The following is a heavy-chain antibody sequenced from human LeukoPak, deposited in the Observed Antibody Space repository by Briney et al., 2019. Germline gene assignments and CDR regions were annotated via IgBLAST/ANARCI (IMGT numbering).Heavy chain of an antibody. CDR1: GFTFSDYY. J-gene: IGHJ4*02. Sequence: PGGSLRLSCAASGFTFSDYYMSWIRQAPGKGLEWVSDISSSSSYTNYADSVKGRFTISRDNAKNSLYLQMNSLRAEDTAVYYCAKDLGITIFGVVIPPYYFDYWGQGTLVTVSS. D-gene: IGHD3-3*01. CDR2: ISSSSSYT. CDR3: AKDLGITIFGVVIPPYYFDY. V-gene: IGHV3-11*05.